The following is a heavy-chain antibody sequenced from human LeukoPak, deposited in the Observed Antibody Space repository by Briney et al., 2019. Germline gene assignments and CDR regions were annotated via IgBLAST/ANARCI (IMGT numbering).Heavy chain of an antibody. J-gene: IGHJ5*01. Sequence: SETLSLTCNVSGGSISSYSWSWIRQPAGKGLEWIGRFYIRGSTNYNPSLKSRVTMSVELSKNQFSLKLTSMTVADTAVYYCVKNGPVTMWSWVDSWGPGILVTVSS. CDR1: GGSISSYS. V-gene: IGHV4-4*07. D-gene: IGHD4-17*01. CDR3: VKNGPVTMWSWVDS. CDR2: FYIRGST.